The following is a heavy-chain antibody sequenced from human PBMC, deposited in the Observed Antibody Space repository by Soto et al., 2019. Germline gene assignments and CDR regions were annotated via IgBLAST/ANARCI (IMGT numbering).Heavy chain of an antibody. D-gene: IGHD2-21*01. CDR1: GGTFNTYR. Sequence: QVQLVQSGAEVKKPGSSVKVSCKDSGGTFNTYRMFWVRQAPGQGLEWMGRIIPMLGIRNYAQRFQDRVTITADKTTATAHMELSSLRSEDTALYYCTIGTWSGEVFDIWGQGTMVTVSS. V-gene: IGHV1-69*02. CDR3: TIGTWSGEVFDI. CDR2: IIPMLGIR. J-gene: IGHJ3*02.